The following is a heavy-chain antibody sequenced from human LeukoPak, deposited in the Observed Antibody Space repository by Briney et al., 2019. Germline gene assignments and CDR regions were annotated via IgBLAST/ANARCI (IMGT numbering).Heavy chain of an antibody. V-gene: IGHV3-23*01. Sequence: PGGSLRLSCAASGFTFSSNGMTWVRQAPGKGLEWVSTISDSGGGAYYADSVKGRSTISRDNSKNTLYLQMNSLRAEDTAVYYCARGMEVRDDLNPDDAFDIWGQGTMVTVSS. D-gene: IGHD3-10*01. CDR3: ARGMEVRDDLNPDDAFDI. CDR2: ISDSGGGA. CDR1: GFTFSSNG. J-gene: IGHJ3*02.